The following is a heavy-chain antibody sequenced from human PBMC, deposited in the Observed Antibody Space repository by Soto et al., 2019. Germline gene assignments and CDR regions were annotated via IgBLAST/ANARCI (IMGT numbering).Heavy chain of an antibody. V-gene: IGHV3-33*01. J-gene: IGHJ5*02. Sequence: PGGSLRLSCAASGFTFSSYGMHWVRQAPGKGLEWVAVIWYDGSNKYYADSVKGRFTISRDNSKNTLYLQMNSLRAEDTAVYYCARGVGYGSGSYSWFDPWGQGTLVTVS. D-gene: IGHD3-10*01. CDR3: ARGVGYGSGSYSWFDP. CDR2: IWYDGSNK. CDR1: GFTFSSYG.